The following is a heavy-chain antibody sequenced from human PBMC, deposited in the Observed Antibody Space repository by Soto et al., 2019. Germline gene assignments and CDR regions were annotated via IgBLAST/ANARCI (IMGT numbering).Heavy chain of an antibody. V-gene: IGHV1-18*01. D-gene: IGHD4-17*01. Sequence: QVQLVQSGAEVKKPGASVKVSCKASGYTFTSYGISWVRQAPGQGLEWMGWISAYNGNTNYAQKLQGRVTMTTDTSTSTAYMELRSLRSDDTAVYYCARAGTTSQTQTNYYYYYGMDVWGQGTTVTVSS. CDR2: ISAYNGNT. CDR3: ARAGTTSQTQTNYYYYYGMDV. CDR1: GYTFTSYG. J-gene: IGHJ6*02.